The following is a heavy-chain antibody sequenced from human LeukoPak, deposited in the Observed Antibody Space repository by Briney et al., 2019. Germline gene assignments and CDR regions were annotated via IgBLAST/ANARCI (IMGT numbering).Heavy chain of an antibody. CDR2: IYHSGST. J-gene: IGHJ6*02. D-gene: IGHD3-10*01. CDR3: ARPYGSGSYLDYYYYYGMDV. CDR1: GGSISSSNW. V-gene: IGHV4-4*02. Sequence: PSETLSLTCAVSGGSISSSNWWSWVRQPPGKGLEWIGEIYHSGSTNYNPSLKSRVTISVDKSKNQFSLKLSSVTAADTAVYYCARPYGSGSYLDYYYYYGMDVWGQGTTVTVSS.